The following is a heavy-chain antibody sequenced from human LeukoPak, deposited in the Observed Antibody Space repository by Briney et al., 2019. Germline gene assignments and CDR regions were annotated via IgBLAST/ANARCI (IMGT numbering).Heavy chain of an antibody. CDR3: ARILDSAWGELGY. V-gene: IGHV3-9*01. D-gene: IGHD6-19*01. J-gene: IGHJ4*02. CDR2: ISSNSENI. Sequence: GGPLRLSCAASGFTFDDYAMHWVRQAPGKGLEWVSGISSNSENIVYADSVRGRFTISRDDAQNSLFLQMNSLRAEDTAVYYCARILDSAWGELGYWGQGTLVTVSS. CDR1: GFTFDDYA.